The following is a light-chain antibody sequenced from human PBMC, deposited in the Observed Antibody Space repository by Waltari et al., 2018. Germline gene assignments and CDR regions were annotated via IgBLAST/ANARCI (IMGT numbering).Light chain of an antibody. J-gene: IGLJ1*01. V-gene: IGLV1-47*01. CDR1: TSNIGIHY. CDR3: AAWDDSRNSYV. CDR2: GDN. Sequence: QSVLTQPPSASGTPGQKITISCSGRTSNIGIHYVFWYPQVSGTAPLLLIIGDNQGPPGVPGRFSGSKSGASASLTISGLRFGDEAVYFCAAWDDSRNSYVFGSGTEVTLL.